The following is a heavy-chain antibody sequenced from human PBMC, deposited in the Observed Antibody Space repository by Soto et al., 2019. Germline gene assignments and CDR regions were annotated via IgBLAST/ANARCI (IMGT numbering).Heavy chain of an antibody. D-gene: IGHD4-4*01. CDR1: GGSISGYY. Sequence: SETLSLTCTVSGGSISGYYWNWIREPPGKGLEWIGYIHYSGSTNYNPSLKSRVTISVDTSKNQFSLKLSSVTAADTAVYYCARTLGFRDGYSFDYWGQGTLVTVSS. J-gene: IGHJ4*02. CDR3: ARTLGFRDGYSFDY. V-gene: IGHV4-59*01. CDR2: IHYSGST.